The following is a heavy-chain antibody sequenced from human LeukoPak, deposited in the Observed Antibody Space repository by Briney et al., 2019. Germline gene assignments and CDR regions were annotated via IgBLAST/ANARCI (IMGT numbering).Heavy chain of an antibody. CDR3: ARMTPGYYYNMDV. J-gene: IGHJ6*03. Sequence: SETLSLTCTVSGVSINNYYWTWIRHPDGKGLEWIAHIYPSGNTNYNPSHKSRVTISADKSKNPFSLRLSSVTAADTAMYYCARMTPGYYYNMDVWGKGTKVTVSS. CDR1: GVSINNYY. CDR2: IYPSGNT. V-gene: IGHV4-4*07.